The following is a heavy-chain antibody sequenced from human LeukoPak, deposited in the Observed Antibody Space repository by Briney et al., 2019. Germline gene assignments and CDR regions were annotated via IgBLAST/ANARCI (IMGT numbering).Heavy chain of an antibody. Sequence: SETLSLTCTVSGGSISSGDYYWSWIRQPPGKGLEWIGYIYYSGSTYYNPSLKSRVTISVDTSKNQFSLRLSSVTAADTAVYYCARQRTYYSPFDYWGQGTLVSVSS. V-gene: IGHV4-30-4*01. D-gene: IGHD3-10*01. CDR3: ARQRTYYSPFDY. CDR2: IYYSGST. CDR1: GGSISSGDYY. J-gene: IGHJ4*02.